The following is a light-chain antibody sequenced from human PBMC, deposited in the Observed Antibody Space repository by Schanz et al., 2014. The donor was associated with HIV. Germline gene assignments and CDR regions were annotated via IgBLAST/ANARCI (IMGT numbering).Light chain of an antibody. CDR2: GAS. CDR3: QQSYSTPT. CDR1: QSVSSSY. J-gene: IGKJ4*01. Sequence: EIVLTQSPGTLSLSPGERATLSCRASQSVSSSYLAWYQQKPGQAPRLLIYGASSRATGIPDRFSGSGSGTDFTLFIASLQPDDFATYYCQQSYSTPTFGGGTKVEIK. V-gene: IGKV3-20*01.